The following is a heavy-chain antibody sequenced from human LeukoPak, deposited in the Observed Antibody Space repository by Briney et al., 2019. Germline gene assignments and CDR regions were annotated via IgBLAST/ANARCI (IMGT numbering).Heavy chain of an antibody. J-gene: IGHJ4*02. Sequence: ASVKVSCKASGGTFSSYAISWVRQAPGQGLEWMGGIIPIFGTANYAQKFQGRVTITADESTSTAYMELSSLRSEDTAVYCCARTGGADLPAGTFDYWGQGTLVTVSS. CDR3: ARTGGADLPAGTFDY. D-gene: IGHD2-2*01. CDR1: GGTFSSYA. V-gene: IGHV1-69*13. CDR2: IIPIFGTA.